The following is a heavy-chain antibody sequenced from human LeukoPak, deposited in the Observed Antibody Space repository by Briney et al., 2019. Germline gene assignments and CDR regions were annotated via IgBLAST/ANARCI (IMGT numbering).Heavy chain of an antibody. V-gene: IGHV4-39*01. J-gene: IGHJ6*03. CDR1: GGSINTANYY. Sequence: PSETLSLTCTVSGGSINTANYYWCWLRQPPGKGLEWIGSIYYSETTYDNPSLKSRVTISIETSKNQFSLRLSSVTASDTAVYYCARQRADYYYYYVDVWGEGTTVAVS. CDR3: ARQRADYYYYYVDV. CDR2: IYYSETT.